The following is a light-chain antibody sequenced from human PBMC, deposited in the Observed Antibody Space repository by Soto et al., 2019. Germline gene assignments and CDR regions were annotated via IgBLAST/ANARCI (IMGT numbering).Light chain of an antibody. J-gene: IGKJ2*01. CDR2: DAS. V-gene: IGKV1-5*01. CDR1: QSISSW. Sequence: DIQMTQSPSTLSASVGDRVTITCRASQSISSWLAWYQQKQGHAPKLLIYDASSLESGVPSSFCGSGSWTEFTLTIISRQHDDDAADYCQQYNSYPYTFGQGTKLEIK. CDR3: QQYNSYPYT.